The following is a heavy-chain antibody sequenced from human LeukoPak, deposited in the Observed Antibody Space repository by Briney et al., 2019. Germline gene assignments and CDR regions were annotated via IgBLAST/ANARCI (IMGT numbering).Heavy chain of an antibody. D-gene: IGHD1-26*01. CDR2: ISYDGSNK. J-gene: IGHJ3*02. Sequence: GSLGLSCAASGFPFSSYAMQWVRQAPGKGLEWVAVISYDGSNKYYADSVKGRFTISRDNSKNTLYLQMNSLRAEDTAVYYCARDKYGSPGAFDIWGQGTMVTVSS. CDR3: ARDKYGSPGAFDI. V-gene: IGHV3-30-3*01. CDR1: GFPFSSYA.